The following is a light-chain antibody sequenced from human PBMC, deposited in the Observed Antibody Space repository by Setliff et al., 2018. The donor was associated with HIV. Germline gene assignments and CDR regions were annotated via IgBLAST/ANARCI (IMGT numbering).Light chain of an antibody. CDR2: EVS. J-gene: IGLJ1*01. Sequence: QSVLAPPPSASGSPGQSVTISCTGTSSDVGGYNYVSWYQQHPGKAPKLMIYEVSKRPSGVPDRFSGSKSGNTASLTVSGLQAEDEADYYCSSYAGSNNYVFGTGTRSPS. CDR3: SSYAGSNNYV. V-gene: IGLV2-8*01. CDR1: SSDVGGYNY.